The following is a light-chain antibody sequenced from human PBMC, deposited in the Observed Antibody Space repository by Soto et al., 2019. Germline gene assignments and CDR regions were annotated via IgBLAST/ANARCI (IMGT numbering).Light chain of an antibody. CDR3: AAWDDSLNGYV. CDR1: SPNIGTNA. Sequence: QSSLTPPPPASGAPGQRGTISCFGGSPNIGTNAVNWYQQLPGTAPKLLIYNNNQRPSGVPDRFSGSKSGTSASLAISGLQSEDEADYYCAAWDDSLNGYVFGTGTKVTVL. J-gene: IGLJ1*01. CDR2: NNN. V-gene: IGLV1-44*01.